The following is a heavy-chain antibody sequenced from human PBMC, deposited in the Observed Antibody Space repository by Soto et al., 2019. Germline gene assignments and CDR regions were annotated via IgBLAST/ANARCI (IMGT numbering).Heavy chain of an antibody. CDR3: ARVVRGVIKGGFDY. D-gene: IGHD3-10*01. J-gene: IGHJ4*02. CDR2: IFYSGST. Sequence: WTWIRQHPGKGLEWIGYIFYSGSTYYNPSLKSRVTISVDTSKNQFSLKLSSVTAVDTAIYYCARVVRGVIKGGFDYWGQGTLVTVSS. V-gene: IGHV4-31*02.